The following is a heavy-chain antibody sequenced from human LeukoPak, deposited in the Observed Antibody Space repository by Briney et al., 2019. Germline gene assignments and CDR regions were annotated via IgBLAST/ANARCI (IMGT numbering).Heavy chain of an antibody. Sequence: ASVKVSCKASGYTFTGYYMHWVRQAPGQGLEWMGWINPNSGGTNYAQKFQGRVTMTRDTSISTAYMELSRLGSDDTAVYYCARGPPPSTVTTIADAFDIWGQGTMVTVSS. CDR2: INPNSGGT. J-gene: IGHJ3*02. D-gene: IGHD4-11*01. V-gene: IGHV1-2*02. CDR1: GYTFTGYY. CDR3: ARGPPPSTVTTIADAFDI.